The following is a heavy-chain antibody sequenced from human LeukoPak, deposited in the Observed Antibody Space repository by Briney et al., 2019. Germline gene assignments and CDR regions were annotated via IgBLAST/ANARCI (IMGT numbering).Heavy chain of an antibody. V-gene: IGHV1-8*01. CDR3: ARVRMGIAAAGPKSRDQGWFDP. CDR1: GYTFTSYD. J-gene: IGHJ5*02. D-gene: IGHD6-13*01. CDR2: MNPNSGNT. Sequence: GASVKVSCKASGYTFTSYDINWVRQATGQGLEWMGWMNPNSGNTGYAQKFQGRVTMTRNTSIGTAYMELSRLRSDDTAVYYCARVRMGIAAAGPKSRDQGWFDPWGQGTLVTVSS.